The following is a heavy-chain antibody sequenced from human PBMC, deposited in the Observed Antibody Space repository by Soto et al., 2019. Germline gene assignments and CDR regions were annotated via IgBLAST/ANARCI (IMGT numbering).Heavy chain of an antibody. J-gene: IGHJ4*02. CDR1: GASISGSYYY. CDR3: ATSPKGYNWNYFDH. Sequence: SETLSLTCAVSGASISGSYYYWAWLRQSPGKGPEWIGGVFYTGFTSYNPSLESRVSVSVDTSKSQFSLKLSAVTAADTAVYYCATSPKGYNWNYFDHWGQGALVTVSS. D-gene: IGHD1-20*01. V-gene: IGHV4-39*01. CDR2: VFYTGFT.